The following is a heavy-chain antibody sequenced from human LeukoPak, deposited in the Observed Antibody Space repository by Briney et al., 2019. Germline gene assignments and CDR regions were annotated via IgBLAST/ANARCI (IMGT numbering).Heavy chain of an antibody. V-gene: IGHV4-34*01. CDR2: INHSGST. D-gene: IGHD2-15*01. J-gene: IGHJ6*03. CDR3: ARSGYCSGGSCPHAYYYYYYMDV. Sequence: SETLSLTCAVYGGSFSGYYWSWIRQPPGKGLEWIGEINHSGSTNYNPSLKSRVTISVDTSKNQFSLKLSSVTAADTAVYYCARSGYCSGGSCPHAYYYYYYMDVWGKGTTVTISS. CDR1: GGSFSGYY.